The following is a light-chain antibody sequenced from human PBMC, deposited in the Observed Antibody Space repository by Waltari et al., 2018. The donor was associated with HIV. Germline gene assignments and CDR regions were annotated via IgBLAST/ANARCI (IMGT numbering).Light chain of an antibody. CDR3: QAWDSGTIV. CDR1: NLGPKH. V-gene: IGLV3-1*01. Sequence: SYDLTQPPSVSVSSGQTAPVPCHAVNLGPKHVSCNQQRSGQSPVLFIYQDTKRAPGIPERFFGSTSENTATLTIYETQPLDEAHYSCQAWDSGTIVFGGGTNLTVL. CDR2: QDT. J-gene: IGLJ3*02.